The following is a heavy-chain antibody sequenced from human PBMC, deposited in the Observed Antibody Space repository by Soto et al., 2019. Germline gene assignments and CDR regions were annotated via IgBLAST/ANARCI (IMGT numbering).Heavy chain of an antibody. J-gene: IGHJ3*02. D-gene: IGHD3-3*01. CDR3: ARELRFLEWSTRGAFDI. Sequence: PGGSLRLSCAASGFTFSSYSMNWVRQAPGKGLEWVSYISSSSTIYYADSVKGRYTISRDNAKNSLYLQMNSLRAEDTAVYYCARELRFLEWSTRGAFDIWGQGTMVTVSS. V-gene: IGHV3-48*01. CDR1: GFTFSSYS. CDR2: ISSSSTI.